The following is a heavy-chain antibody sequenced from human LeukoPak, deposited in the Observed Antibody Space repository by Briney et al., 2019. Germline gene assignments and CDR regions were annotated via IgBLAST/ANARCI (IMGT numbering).Heavy chain of an antibody. CDR1: GFAFSTYW. CDR3: ARDADGPGSLIDY. CDR2: INNDGSGA. D-gene: IGHD2-8*01. V-gene: IGHV3-74*01. J-gene: IGHJ4*02. Sequence: GGSLRLSCAASGFAFSTYWMQWVRQAPGKGLVWVSRINNDGSGATYADSVKGRFTISRDNPKNTVFLQMNSLRAEDTAVYYCARDADGPGSLIDYWGQGALVTVSS.